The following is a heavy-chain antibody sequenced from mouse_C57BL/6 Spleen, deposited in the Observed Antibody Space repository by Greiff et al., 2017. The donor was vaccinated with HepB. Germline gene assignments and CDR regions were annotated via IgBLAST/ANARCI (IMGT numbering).Heavy chain of an antibody. CDR1: GYAFSSYW. CDR2: IYPGDGDT. J-gene: IGHJ4*01. V-gene: IGHV1-82*01. CDR3: ERDYYSNYYAMDY. Sequence: QVQLQQSGPELVQPGASVKISCKASGYAFSSYWMNWVKQRPGKGLEWIGRIYPGDGDTNYNGKFKGKATLTADKSYSTAYMQLSSLTSEDSAVYFCERDYYSNYYAMDYWGQGTSVTVSS. D-gene: IGHD2-5*01.